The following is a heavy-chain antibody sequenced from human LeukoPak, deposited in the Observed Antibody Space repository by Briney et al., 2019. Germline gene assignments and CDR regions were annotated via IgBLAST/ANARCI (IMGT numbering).Heavy chain of an antibody. CDR3: ARDPSAVSGPIDY. CDR2: IEGDGTST. CDR1: GFTFSRYW. J-gene: IGHJ4*02. D-gene: IGHD6-19*01. Sequence: SGGSLRLSCAASGFTFSRYWMHWVRQAPGKGLVWVSRIEGDGTSTSYADFVKGRFTISGDNAKNTLNLQMNSLRTEDTAVYYCARDPSAVSGPIDYWGQGTLVTVSS. V-gene: IGHV3-74*01.